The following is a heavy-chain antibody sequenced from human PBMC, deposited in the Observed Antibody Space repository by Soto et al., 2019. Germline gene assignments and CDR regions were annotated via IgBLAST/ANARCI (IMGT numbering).Heavy chain of an antibody. CDR2: IDPDSGET. V-gene: IGHV1-24*01. CDR3: ATGVLRFLGWSGGYYYMDV. Sequence: ASVKVSCKASGYTFTGYYMHWVRQAPGQGLEWMGWIDPDSGETIYAQKFQGRVTMTEDTSTDTAYMELSSLRSEDTAVYYCATGVLRFLGWSGGYYYMDVWGKGTTVTVSS. J-gene: IGHJ6*03. CDR1: GYTFTGYY. D-gene: IGHD3-3*01.